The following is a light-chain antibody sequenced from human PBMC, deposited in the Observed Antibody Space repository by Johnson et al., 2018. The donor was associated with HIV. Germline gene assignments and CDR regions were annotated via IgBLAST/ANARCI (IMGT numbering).Light chain of an antibody. V-gene: IGLV1-51*02. Sequence: QSVLTQPPSVSAAPGQKVTISCSGSSSNIGNNYVSWYQQLPGTAPKLLIYENNKRPSGIPDRFSGSKSGTSATLGITGLQAGDEAYYYCGTWDNSLSIGYVFGTGTKVTVL. J-gene: IGLJ1*01. CDR3: GTWDNSLSIGYV. CDR2: ENN. CDR1: SSNIGNNY.